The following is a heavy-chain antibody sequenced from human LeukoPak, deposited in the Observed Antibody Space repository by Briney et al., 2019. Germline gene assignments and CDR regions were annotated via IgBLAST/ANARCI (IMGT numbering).Heavy chain of an antibody. CDR1: GFTLSMYS. CDR2: IRSTGVDT. J-gene: IGHJ4*02. D-gene: IGHD2/OR15-2a*01. Sequence: GGSLRLSCAASGFTLSMYSMSWVRQAPGKGLEWVSAIRSTGVDTYYADSVRGRFTISRDNSRGTLSLQMNSLRAEDTAVYFCAILSWDGRGSFYWGQGALVTVSS. V-gene: IGHV3-23*01. CDR3: AILSWDGRGSFY.